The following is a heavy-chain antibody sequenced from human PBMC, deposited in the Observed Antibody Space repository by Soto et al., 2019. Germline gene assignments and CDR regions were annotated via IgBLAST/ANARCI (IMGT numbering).Heavy chain of an antibody. CDR2: IIPIFGTA. D-gene: IGHD2-2*02. V-gene: IGHV1-69*01. CDR1: GGTFSSDA. J-gene: IGHJ3*02. CDR3: AGDIVVVPAAIGNAFDI. Sequence: QVQLVQSGAEVKKPGSSVKVSCKASGGTFSSDAISWVRQAPGQGLEWMGGIIPIFGTANYAQKFQGRVTITADESTSTAYMELSSLRSEDTAVYYCAGDIVVVPAAIGNAFDIWGQGTMVTVSS.